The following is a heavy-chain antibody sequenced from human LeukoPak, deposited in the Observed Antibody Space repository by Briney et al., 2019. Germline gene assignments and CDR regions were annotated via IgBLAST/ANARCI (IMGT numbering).Heavy chain of an antibody. V-gene: IGHV4-59*01. CDR2: IYYSGST. J-gene: IGHJ4*02. CDR3: ARDYDSSGYLGY. Sequence: SETLSLTCTVSGGSISSYYWSWIRQPPGKGLEWIGYIYYSGSTNYNPFLKSRVTISVDTSKNQFSLKLSSVTAADTAVYYCARDYDSSGYLGYWGQGTLVTVSS. D-gene: IGHD3-22*01. CDR1: GGSISSYY.